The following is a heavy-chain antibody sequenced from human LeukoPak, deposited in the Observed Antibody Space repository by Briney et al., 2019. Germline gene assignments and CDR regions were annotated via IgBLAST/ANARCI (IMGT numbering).Heavy chain of an antibody. Sequence: AGGSLRLSCAASGFTFSSYAMSWVRQAPGEGLEWVSAISGSGDSTYYSDSVKGRFTISRDNSKNTLYVQMNSLRAEDTAVYYCAKPLVSDYYDSSGYWGYWGQGTLVTVSS. CDR2: ISGSGDST. CDR1: GFTFSSYA. V-gene: IGHV3-23*01. CDR3: AKPLVSDYYDSSGYWGY. D-gene: IGHD3-22*01. J-gene: IGHJ4*02.